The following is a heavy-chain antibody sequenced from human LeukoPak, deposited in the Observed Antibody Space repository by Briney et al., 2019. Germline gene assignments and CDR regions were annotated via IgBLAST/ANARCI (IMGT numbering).Heavy chain of an antibody. CDR3: TRDPAGAAMLSLQDYYYGMDV. CDR2: IRSKAYGGTT. V-gene: IGHV3-49*04. Sequence: GRSLRLSCTASGFTFGDYAMSWVRQAPGKGLEWVGFIRSKAYGGTTEYAASVKGRLTISRDDSKSIAYLQMNSLKTEDTAVYYCTRDPAGAAMLSLQDYYYGMDVWGKGTTVTVSS. J-gene: IGHJ6*04. CDR1: GFTFGDYA. D-gene: IGHD2-2*01.